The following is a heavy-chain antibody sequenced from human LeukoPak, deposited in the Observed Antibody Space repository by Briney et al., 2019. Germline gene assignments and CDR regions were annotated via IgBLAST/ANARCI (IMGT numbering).Heavy chain of an antibody. CDR2: IYYSGTT. V-gene: IGHV4-39*01. CDR1: GGSISSSNHY. D-gene: IGHD3-10*01. CDR3: ARQISDYYYYYIDV. J-gene: IGHJ6*03. Sequence: SETLSLICSVSGGSISSSNHYWGWIRQPPWKGLEWIGTIYYSGTTYYNPSLESRVTISEDMSKNQFSLTLRSVTAADTAVYYCARQISDYYYYYIDVWGKGTTVTVSS.